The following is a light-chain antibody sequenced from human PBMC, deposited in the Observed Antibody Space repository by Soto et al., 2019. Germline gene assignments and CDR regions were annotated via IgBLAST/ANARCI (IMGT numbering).Light chain of an antibody. J-gene: IGLJ2*01. Sequence: QSALTQPRSVSGSPGQSVTISCSGTSSDVGGYNYVSWYQQHPGKAPKLMIYDVSKRPSGVPDRFSGSKSGNTASLTISGLQAEDEADYNCCSYAGSYTVVFGGGTKLTVL. V-gene: IGLV2-11*01. CDR1: SSDVGGYNY. CDR2: DVS. CDR3: CSYAGSYTVV.